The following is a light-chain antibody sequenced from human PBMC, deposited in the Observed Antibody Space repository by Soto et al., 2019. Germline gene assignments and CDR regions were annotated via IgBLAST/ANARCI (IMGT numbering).Light chain of an antibody. Sequence: EIVLTQSPGTLSLSPGERATLSCRASQSVSSNYLDWYQQKPGQAPRLLIYGASRRATGIPDRFSGSGSGTDCTLTISRLEPEDFAVYYCQQYDSSPWTFGQGTKVESK. CDR3: QQYDSSPWT. CDR1: QSVSSNY. J-gene: IGKJ1*01. V-gene: IGKV3-20*01. CDR2: GAS.